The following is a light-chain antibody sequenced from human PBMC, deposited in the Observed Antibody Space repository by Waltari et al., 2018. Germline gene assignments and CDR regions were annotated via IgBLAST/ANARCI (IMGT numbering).Light chain of an antibody. V-gene: IGLV2-14*01. Sequence: LTQSPSVSGSPGQSVTISCTGTNSDIGGYNRVSWYQQYPGKAPKLMIYEVTKRPSGVSDRFSGSKSANTVSLTISGLQAEDEADYYCSSYSSTSTLLFGGGTRLTVL. CDR1: NSDIGGYNR. J-gene: IGLJ7*01. CDR2: EVT. CDR3: SSYSSTSTLL.